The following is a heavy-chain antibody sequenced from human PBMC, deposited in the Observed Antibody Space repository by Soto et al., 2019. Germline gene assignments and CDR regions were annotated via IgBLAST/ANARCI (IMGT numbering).Heavy chain of an antibody. D-gene: IGHD6-19*01. Sequence: QVQLQESGPGLVKPSDTLSLTCAVSGYSITSSSNWWGWIRQPPGKGLGWIGYIYDIGRDYYNASLKSQVAMSVDTSKNQFSRKRTAVTAVDTAVYYWGRFSGDSSGWIDHWGQGTLVTVSS. V-gene: IGHV4-28*01. CDR2: IYDIGRD. CDR3: GRFSGDSSGWIDH. CDR1: GYSITSSSNW. J-gene: IGHJ4*02.